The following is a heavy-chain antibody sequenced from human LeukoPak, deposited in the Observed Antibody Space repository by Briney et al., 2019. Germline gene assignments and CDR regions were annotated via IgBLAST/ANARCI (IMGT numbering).Heavy chain of an antibody. D-gene: IGHD3-10*01. CDR1: GFTFSNAW. J-gene: IGHJ4*02. Sequence: GGSLRLSCAASGFTFSNAWMSWVRQAPGKGLEWVGRIKSKTDGGTTDYAAPVKGRFTIPRDDSKNTLYLQMNSLKTEDTAVYYCTTEKLLWFGELPDFDYWGQGTLVTVSS. CDR2: IKSKTDGGTT. CDR3: TTEKLLWFGELPDFDY. V-gene: IGHV3-15*01.